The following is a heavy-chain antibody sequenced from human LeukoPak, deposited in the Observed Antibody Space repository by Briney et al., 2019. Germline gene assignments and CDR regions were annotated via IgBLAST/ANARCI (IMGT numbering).Heavy chain of an antibody. CDR2: INPNSGGT. V-gene: IGHV1-2*02. CDR1: GYTFTAYY. CDR3: ARRCDTSSYYTYYFDY. J-gene: IGHJ4*02. Sequence: EASVKVSCKASGYTFTAYYIHWVRQAPGQGLEWMGWINPNSGGTNYAQKFQGRVTMTRDTSISTAYMELSRLRSGDTAVYFCARRCDTSSYYTYYFDYWGQGTLVTVSS. D-gene: IGHD3-22*01.